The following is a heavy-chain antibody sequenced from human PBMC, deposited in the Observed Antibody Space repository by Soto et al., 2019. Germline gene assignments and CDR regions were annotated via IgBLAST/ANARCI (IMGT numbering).Heavy chain of an antibody. V-gene: IGHV4-34*01. D-gene: IGHD3-10*01. Sequence: QVQLQQWGAGLLKPSDTLSLTCAVSGGAFNGYYWTWIRQSPGNGLEWIGEINHSGRTDSNPSLTSRVTRSIDTSKKVFSLNLTLMTVADTAVYFCARGGAALIRGAIWGLDYWGQGTVVTVSS. CDR2: INHSGRT. CDR3: ARGGAALIRGAIWGLDY. J-gene: IGHJ4*02. CDR1: GGAFNGYY.